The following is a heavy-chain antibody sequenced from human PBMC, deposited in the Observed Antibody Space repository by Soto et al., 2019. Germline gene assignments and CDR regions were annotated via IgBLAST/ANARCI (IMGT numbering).Heavy chain of an antibody. J-gene: IGHJ6*02. CDR1: GGSVSSGSYY. D-gene: IGHD4-17*01. CDR2: IYYSGST. Sequence: SETLSLTCTVSGGSVSSGSYYWSWIRQPPGKGLEWIGYIYYSGSTNYNPSLKSRVTISVDTSKNQFSLKLSSVTAADTAVYYCARDRYGDYVYGMDVWGQGTTVTVSS. CDR3: ARDRYGDYVYGMDV. V-gene: IGHV4-61*01.